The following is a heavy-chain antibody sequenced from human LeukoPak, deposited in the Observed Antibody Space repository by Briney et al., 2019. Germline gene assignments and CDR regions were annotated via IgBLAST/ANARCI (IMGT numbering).Heavy chain of an antibody. Sequence: RASVKVSCKASGGTFSSYAISWVRQAPGQGLEWMGWINPNSGGTNYAQNFQGRVTLTRDTSTSTVYMELSSLRSEDTAIYYCARIRDGYNDAYDLWGQGTVVTVPS. CDR3: ARIRDGYNDAYDL. J-gene: IGHJ3*01. D-gene: IGHD5-24*01. V-gene: IGHV1-69*10. CDR2: INPNSGGT. CDR1: GGTFSSYA.